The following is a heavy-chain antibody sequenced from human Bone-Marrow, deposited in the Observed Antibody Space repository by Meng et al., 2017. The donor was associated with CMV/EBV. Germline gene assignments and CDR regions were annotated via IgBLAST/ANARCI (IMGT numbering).Heavy chain of an antibody. D-gene: IGHD2-15*01. CDR3: ARVLSGYFDY. CDR1: GGSIRSGDYY. V-gene: IGHV4-30-4*08. CDR2: IYYSGST. J-gene: IGHJ4*02. Sequence: QAQLQSLAPALVKPSQTLSLSCTFPGGSIRSGDYYWSWIRQPPGKGLEWIGYIYYSGSTCYNPSLTSRVTISVDTSKNQFSLKLSSVTAADTAAYYCARVLSGYFDYWGQGTLVTVSS.